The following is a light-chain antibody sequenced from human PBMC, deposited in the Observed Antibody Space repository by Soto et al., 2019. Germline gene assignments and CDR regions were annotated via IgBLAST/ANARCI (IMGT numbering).Light chain of an antibody. CDR1: QSVSSSY. CDR2: DAS. V-gene: IGKV3-20*01. Sequence: EIVLTQSPGTLSLSPGERATLSCRASQSVSSSYLAWYQQKPGQAPRLLIYDASSRATGIPDRFSGSGSGTDFTLTISRLEPGDFAVYYCQQYGSSHKTFGQGTKVEIK. J-gene: IGKJ1*01. CDR3: QQYGSSHKT.